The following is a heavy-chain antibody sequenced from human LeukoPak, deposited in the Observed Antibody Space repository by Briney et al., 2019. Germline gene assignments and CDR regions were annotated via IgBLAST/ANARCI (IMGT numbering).Heavy chain of an antibody. D-gene: IGHD3-10*01. CDR3: ARHLTGSGSYRDYYYYGMDV. CDR1: GGSIGSYY. J-gene: IGHJ6*02. CDR2: IYYSGST. V-gene: IGHV4-59*08. Sequence: PSETLSLTCTVSGGSIGSYYWSWIRQPPGKGLEWIGYIYYSGSTNYNPSLKSRVTISVDTSKNQFSLKLSSATAADTAVYYCARHLTGSGSYRDYYYYGMDVWGQGTTVTVSS.